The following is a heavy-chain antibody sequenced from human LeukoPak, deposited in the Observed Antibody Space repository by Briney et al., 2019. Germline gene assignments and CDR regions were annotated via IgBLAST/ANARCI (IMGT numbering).Heavy chain of an antibody. Sequence: ASVKVSCRASGYTFTGYYTHWVRQAPGQGLEWMVWISAYNGNTNYAQKLQGRVTMTTDTSTSTAYMELRSLRSDDTAVYYCARESGSSDAFDIWGQGTMVTVSS. J-gene: IGHJ3*02. CDR2: ISAYNGNT. V-gene: IGHV1-18*04. CDR1: GYTFTGYY. D-gene: IGHD3-10*01. CDR3: ARESGSSDAFDI.